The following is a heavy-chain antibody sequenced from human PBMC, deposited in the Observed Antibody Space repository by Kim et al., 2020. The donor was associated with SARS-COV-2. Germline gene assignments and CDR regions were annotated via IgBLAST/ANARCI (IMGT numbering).Heavy chain of an antibody. D-gene: IGHD1-26*01. V-gene: IGHV1-18*01. J-gene: IGHJ4*02. Sequence: QKPQGRVTMTTDTSTSTAYVELRSLRSDDTAVYYCARDLSQWELPLSFDYWGQGTLVTVSS. CDR3: ARDLSQWELPLSFDY.